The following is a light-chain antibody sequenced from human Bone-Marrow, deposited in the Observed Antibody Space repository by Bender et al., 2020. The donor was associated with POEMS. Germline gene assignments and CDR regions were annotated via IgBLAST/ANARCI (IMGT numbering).Light chain of an antibody. CDR1: SYDIGNYNY. CDR3: CSYQTWNTWV. Sequence: QSALTQPLSVSGSPGQSVTISCTGTSYDIGNYNYVSWYQHNPGKAPKLIIYDVTQRPSGVPDRFSGSKSGNTASLTISGLQTDDEAIYYCCSYQTWNTWVFGGGTTLTVL. J-gene: IGLJ3*02. V-gene: IGLV2-11*01. CDR2: DVT.